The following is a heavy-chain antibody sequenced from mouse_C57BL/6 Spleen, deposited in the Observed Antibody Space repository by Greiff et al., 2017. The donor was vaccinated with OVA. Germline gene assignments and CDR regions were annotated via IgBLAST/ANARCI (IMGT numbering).Heavy chain of an antibody. V-gene: IGHV1-26*01. D-gene: IGHD2-1*01. Sequence: VQLQQPGPELVKPGASVKISCKASGYTFTDYYMNWVKQSHGKSLEWIGDINPNNGGTSYNQKFKGKATLTVDKSSSTAYMELRSLTSEDSAVYYCARIYYGNFYFDYWGQGTTLTVSS. CDR2: INPNNGGT. J-gene: IGHJ2*01. CDR1: GYTFTDYY. CDR3: ARIYYGNFYFDY.